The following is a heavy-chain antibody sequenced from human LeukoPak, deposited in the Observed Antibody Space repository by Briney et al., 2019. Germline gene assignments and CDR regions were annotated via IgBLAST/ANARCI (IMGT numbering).Heavy chain of an antibody. D-gene: IGHD2-2*01. J-gene: IGHJ4*02. V-gene: IGHV4-34*01. CDR3: ARAPGYCSSTSCYGGGDLDY. CDR1: GGSFSGYY. CDR2: INHSGST. Sequence: PSETLSLTCAVYGGSFSGYYWSWIRQPPGKGLEWIGEINHSGSTNYNPSLKSRVTISVDTSKNQFSLKLSSVTAADTAVYYCARAPGYCSSTSCYGGGDLDYWGQGTLVTVSS.